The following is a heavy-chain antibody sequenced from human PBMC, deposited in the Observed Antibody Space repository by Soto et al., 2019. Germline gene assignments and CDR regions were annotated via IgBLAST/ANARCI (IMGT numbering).Heavy chain of an antibody. CDR2: SYYSGTT. J-gene: IGHJ6*03. D-gene: IGHD3-22*01. Sequence: SETLSLTCTVSDGSISNSGYYWGWIRQPPEKGLEWIGSSYYSGTTYYNPSLKSRVTISIDTHKSQFSLKLSSVTVADTAFYYSAGGGSIVVATRRLLDVWGKGTTVTVSS. CDR1: DGSISNSGYY. CDR3: AGGGSIVVATRRLLDV. V-gene: IGHV4-39*01.